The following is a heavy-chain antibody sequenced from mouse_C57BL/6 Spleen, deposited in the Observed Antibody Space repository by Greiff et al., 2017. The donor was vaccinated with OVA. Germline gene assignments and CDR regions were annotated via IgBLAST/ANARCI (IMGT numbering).Heavy chain of an antibody. CDR2: IDPSDSYT. CDR3: ARSENWYFDV. Sequence: QVQLKQPGAELVMPGASVKLSCKASGYTFTSYWMHWVKQRPGQGLEWIGEIDPSDSYTNYNQKFKGKSTLTVDKSSSTAYMQLSSLTSEDSAVYYCARSENWYFDVWGTGTTVTVSS. V-gene: IGHV1-69*01. CDR1: GYTFTSYW. J-gene: IGHJ1*03.